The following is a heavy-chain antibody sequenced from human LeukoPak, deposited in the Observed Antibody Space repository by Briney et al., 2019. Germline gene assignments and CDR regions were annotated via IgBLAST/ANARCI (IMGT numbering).Heavy chain of an antibody. V-gene: IGHV3-48*03. Sequence: PGGSLRLSCAASGFTFSSYEMNWVRQAPGKGLEWVSYISSSGSTIYYADSVKGRFTISRDNAKNSLYLQMNSLRAEDTAVYYCARSPYVWGSYRPYYFDHWGQGTLVTVSS. CDR1: GFTFSSYE. J-gene: IGHJ4*02. D-gene: IGHD3-16*02. CDR2: ISSSGSTI. CDR3: ARSPYVWGSYRPYYFDH.